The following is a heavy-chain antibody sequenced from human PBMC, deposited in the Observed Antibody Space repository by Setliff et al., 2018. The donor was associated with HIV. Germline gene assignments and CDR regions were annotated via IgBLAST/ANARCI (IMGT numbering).Heavy chain of an antibody. CDR2: INHSGST. CDR1: GGSFSAYY. Sequence: PSETLSLTCAVYGGSFSAYYWSWIRQPPGKGLEWIGEINHSGSTNYNPSLKTRVTIMVDTSKNQFSLKLGSVAAADTAMYYCATRFASALGRAFHVWGQGTLVTVSS. D-gene: IGHD1-26*01. V-gene: IGHV4-34*01. J-gene: IGHJ3*01. CDR3: ATRFASALGRAFHV.